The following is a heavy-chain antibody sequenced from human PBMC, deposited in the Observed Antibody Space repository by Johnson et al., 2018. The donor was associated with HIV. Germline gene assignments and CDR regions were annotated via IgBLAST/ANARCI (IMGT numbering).Heavy chain of an antibody. Sequence: EVQLVESGGGLVQPGGSLRLSCAAFGFTVSSNYMSWVRHAPGKGLEWVSVIYSGGSTYYADSVKCRFTISRDNSKNTLYLHMNSLRAEDTAVYYCARDQSNGWNRGAFDIWGQGTMVTVSS. CDR3: ARDQSNGWNRGAFDI. V-gene: IGHV3-66*01. CDR1: GFTVSSNY. D-gene: IGHD6-19*01. J-gene: IGHJ3*02. CDR2: IYSGGST.